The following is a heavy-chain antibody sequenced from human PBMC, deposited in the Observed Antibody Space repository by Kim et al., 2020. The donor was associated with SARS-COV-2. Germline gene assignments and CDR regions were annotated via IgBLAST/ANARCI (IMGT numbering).Heavy chain of an antibody. V-gene: IGHV3-49*03. J-gene: IGHJ4*02. Sequence: GGSLRLSCTASGFTFGDYAMSWFRQAPGKGLEWVGFIRSKAYGGTTEYAASVKGRFTISRDDSKSIAYLQMNSLKTEDTAVYYCTRDSSSWLGTGQDYWGQGTLVTVSS. CDR2: IRSKAYGGTT. D-gene: IGHD6-13*01. CDR1: GFTFGDYA. CDR3: TRDSSSWLGTGQDY.